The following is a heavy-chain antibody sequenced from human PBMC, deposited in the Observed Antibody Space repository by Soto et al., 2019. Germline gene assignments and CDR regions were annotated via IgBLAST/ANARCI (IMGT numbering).Heavy chain of an antibody. J-gene: IGHJ4*02. CDR1: GFTFSSYG. Sequence: GGSLRLSSAPSGFTFSSYGMSWVRPAPGKGLEWVANIKQDGSEKYYVDSVKGRFTISRDNAKNSLYLQMNSLRAEDTAVYYCAKESHFSMALDYWGQGTLLTVSS. CDR3: AKESHFSMALDY. V-gene: IGHV3-7*03. D-gene: IGHD3-3*02. CDR2: IKQDGSEK.